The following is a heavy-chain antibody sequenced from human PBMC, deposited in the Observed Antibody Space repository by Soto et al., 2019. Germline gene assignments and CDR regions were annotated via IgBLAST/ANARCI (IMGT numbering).Heavy chain of an antibody. V-gene: IGHV1-3*01. CDR3: AREQQLVRDAFDI. Sequence: KFQGRVTITRDTSASTAYMELSSLRSEDTAVYYCAREQQLVRDAFDIWGQGTMVTVSS. D-gene: IGHD6-13*01. J-gene: IGHJ3*02.